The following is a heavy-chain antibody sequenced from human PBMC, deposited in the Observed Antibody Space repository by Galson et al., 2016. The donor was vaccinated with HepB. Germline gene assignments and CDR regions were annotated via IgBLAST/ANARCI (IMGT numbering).Heavy chain of an antibody. CDR1: GFTFSNHG. V-gene: IGHV3-33*01. Sequence: SLRLSCAASGFTFSNHGMHWVRQAPGKGLEWVAVGRYDGSNKNYADSVKGRLTISRDNSNTTLYLQMNSLRAEETAVYYCSRDNAWFGERKCYYYYGLDVWGQGTTVTVSS. J-gene: IGHJ6*01. D-gene: IGHD3-10*01. CDR3: SRDNAWFGERKCYYYYGLDV. CDR2: GRYDGSNK.